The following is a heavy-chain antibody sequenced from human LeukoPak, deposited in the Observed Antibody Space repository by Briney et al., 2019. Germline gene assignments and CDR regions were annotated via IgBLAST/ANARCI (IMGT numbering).Heavy chain of an antibody. CDR2: IWYDGSNK. J-gene: IGHJ4*02. D-gene: IGHD2-15*01. CDR3: ARDSSLLGGPKYYFDH. V-gene: IGHV3-33*01. CDR1: GFTFSYYG. Sequence: GGSLRLSCEAPGFTFSYYGMHWVRQAPGKGLEWVAVIWYDGSNKYYADSVKGRFTISRDSSKNTLSLQMNSLRAEETAVYYCARDSSLLGGPKYYFDHWGQGTLVTVSS.